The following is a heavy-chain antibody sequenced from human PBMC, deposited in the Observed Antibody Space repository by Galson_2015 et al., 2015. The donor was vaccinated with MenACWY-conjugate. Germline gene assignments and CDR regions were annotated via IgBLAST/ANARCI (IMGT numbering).Heavy chain of an antibody. Sequence: QSGAEVKKPGESLTISCKVSGYSFTSYWIAWVRQMPGKGLEWMGIIYPGDSDTRYSPSFQGQVTISADKSISTAFLQWNSLKASDTAMYYCARADGSTVTPRGVNFWGQGTLVTVSS. J-gene: IGHJ4*02. CDR3: ARADGSTVTPRGVNF. CDR2: IYPGDSDT. D-gene: IGHD4-17*01. V-gene: IGHV5-51*01. CDR1: GYSFTSYW.